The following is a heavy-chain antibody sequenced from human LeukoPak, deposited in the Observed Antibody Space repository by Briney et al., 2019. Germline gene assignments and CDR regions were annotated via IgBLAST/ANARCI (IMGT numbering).Heavy chain of an antibody. CDR3: APRYGSGTYYMGY. CDR1: GFTFSSYA. V-gene: IGHV3-23*01. D-gene: IGHD3-10*01. Sequence: PGGSLRLSCAASGFTFSSYAMSWVRQAPGKGLEWVSTISNTGGSTFYADSVKGRFTVSRDNSKNTLYLQMNSLRAEDTAVYYCAPRYGSGTYYMGYWGRGTLVTVSS. CDR2: ISNTGGST. J-gene: IGHJ4*02.